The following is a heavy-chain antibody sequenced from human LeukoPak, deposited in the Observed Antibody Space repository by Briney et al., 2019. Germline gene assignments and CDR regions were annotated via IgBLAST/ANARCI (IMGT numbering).Heavy chain of an antibody. Sequence: GGSLRLSCEPSGFPFSSYWMHWLRQAPGKGLVWVSRINSDGSSTSYADSVKGRFTISRDNAKNTLYLQMNSLRAEDTAVYYCARAPYGWELHYFDYWGQGTLVTVSS. J-gene: IGHJ4*02. CDR2: INSDGSST. D-gene: IGHD1-26*01. CDR1: GFPFSSYW. CDR3: ARAPYGWELHYFDY. V-gene: IGHV3-74*01.